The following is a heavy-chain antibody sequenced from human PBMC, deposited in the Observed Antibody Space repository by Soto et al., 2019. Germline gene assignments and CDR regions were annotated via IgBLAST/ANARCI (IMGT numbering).Heavy chain of an antibody. CDR2: IYSGGST. CDR3: ARHGYNYGGGYFDY. D-gene: IGHD5-18*01. CDR1: GVTVSSNY. Sequence: EVQLVESGGGLXQPGGXLXXSCAASGVTVSSNYMSWVRQAPGKGLEWVSVIYSGGSTYYADSVKGRFTISRDNSKNTLYLQMNSLRAEDTAVYYCARHGYNYGGGYFDYWGQGTLVTVSS. J-gene: IGHJ4*02. V-gene: IGHV3-66*04.